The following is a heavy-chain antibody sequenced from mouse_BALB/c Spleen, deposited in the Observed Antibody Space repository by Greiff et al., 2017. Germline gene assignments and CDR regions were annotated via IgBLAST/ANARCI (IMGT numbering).Heavy chain of an antibody. CDR2: IYPGNSDT. Sequence: VQLQQSGTVLARPGASVKMSCKASGYTFTSYWMHWVKQRPGQGLEWIGAIYPGNSDTSYNQKFKGKAKLTAVTSTSTAYMELSSLTNEDSAVYYCTRSQYDYDGYYFDYWGQGTTLTVSS. CDR3: TRSQYDYDGYYFDY. J-gene: IGHJ2*01. CDR1: GYTFTSYW. V-gene: IGHV1-5*01. D-gene: IGHD2-4*01.